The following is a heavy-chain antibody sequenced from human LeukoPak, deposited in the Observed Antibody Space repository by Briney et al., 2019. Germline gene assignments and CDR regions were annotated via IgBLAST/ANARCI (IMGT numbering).Heavy chain of an antibody. CDR1: GGSISSYY. Sequence: SETLSLTCTVSGGSISSYYWSWIRQPPGKGLEWIGYIYHSGSTYYNPPLKSRVTISVDRSKNQFSLKLSSVTAADTAVYYCARDLAGQLLHAFDIWGQGTMVTVSS. D-gene: IGHD2-2*01. J-gene: IGHJ3*02. CDR3: ARDLAGQLLHAFDI. CDR2: IYHSGST. V-gene: IGHV4-59*12.